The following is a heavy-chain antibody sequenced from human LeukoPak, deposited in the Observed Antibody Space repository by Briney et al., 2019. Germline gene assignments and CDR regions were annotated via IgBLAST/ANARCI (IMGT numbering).Heavy chain of an antibody. CDR3: ARHRAAGGSYYYGADV. Sequence: GESLKISCKGSGYSFRTYWIAWVRQMPGKGLSWMGIINPGDSDTRYSPSFQGQVTISADESTTTAYLQWSSLKASDTAMYYCARHRAAGGSYYYGADVWGQGTTVTVTS. V-gene: IGHV5-51*01. D-gene: IGHD6-13*01. CDR2: INPGDSDT. CDR1: GYSFRTYW. J-gene: IGHJ6*02.